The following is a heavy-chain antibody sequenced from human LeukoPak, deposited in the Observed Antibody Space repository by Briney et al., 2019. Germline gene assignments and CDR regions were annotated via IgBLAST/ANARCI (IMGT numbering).Heavy chain of an antibody. CDR2: INPNSGGT. J-gene: IGHJ4*02. V-gene: IGHV1-2*02. CDR1: GYTFTGYY. D-gene: IGHD3-3*01. Sequence: ASVKVSCKASGYTFTGYYMHWARQAPGQGLEWMGWINPNSGGTNYAQKFQGRVTMTRDTSISTAYMELSRLRSDDTAVYYCARFPNYDFWSGYTTLDYWGQGTLVTVSS. CDR3: ARFPNYDFWSGYTTLDY.